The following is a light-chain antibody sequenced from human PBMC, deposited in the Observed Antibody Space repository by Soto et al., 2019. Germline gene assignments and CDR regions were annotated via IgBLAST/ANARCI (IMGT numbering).Light chain of an antibody. Sequence: DIQMTQSPSTLSASVGDRVTITCRASQSISSWLAWYQQKPGKAPKLLIYDASSLESGVPSRFSGSGSGTEFTLTISSLQPDDFATYYCQQTYSTLGSFGQGTKLEIK. CDR3: QQTYSTLGS. J-gene: IGKJ2*04. CDR1: QSISSW. CDR2: DAS. V-gene: IGKV1-5*01.